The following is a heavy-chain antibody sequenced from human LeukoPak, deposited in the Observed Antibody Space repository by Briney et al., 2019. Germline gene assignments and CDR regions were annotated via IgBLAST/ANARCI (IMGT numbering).Heavy chain of an antibody. CDR2: ILPILGPT. CDR1: GYSFTTYS. D-gene: IGHD3-10*01. V-gene: IGHV1-69*13. CDR3: ARAHFSAYYGSE. J-gene: IGHJ4*02. Sequence: SVKVSCKASGYSFTTYSLNWVRQAPGQGLEWVGGILPILGPTKYAQKLQGRVTISADESTSTVYMELTSLRSEDTALYFCARAHFSAYYGSEWGQGTLVTISS.